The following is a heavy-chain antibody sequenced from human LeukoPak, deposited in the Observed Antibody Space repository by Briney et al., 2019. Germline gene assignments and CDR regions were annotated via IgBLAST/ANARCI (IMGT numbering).Heavy chain of an antibody. D-gene: IGHD2-2*01. CDR3: ARPRDCSSTSCYPYYDFWSGRGAFDI. V-gene: IGHV4-59*05. CDR2: IYYSGST. CDR1: GGSISSYY. Sequence: SETLSLTCTVSGGSISSYYWSWIRQPPGKGLEWIGSIYYSGSTYYNPSLKSRVTISVDTSKNQFSLKLSSVTAADTAVYYCARPRDCSSTSCYPYYDFWSGRGAFDIWGQGTMVTVSS. J-gene: IGHJ3*02.